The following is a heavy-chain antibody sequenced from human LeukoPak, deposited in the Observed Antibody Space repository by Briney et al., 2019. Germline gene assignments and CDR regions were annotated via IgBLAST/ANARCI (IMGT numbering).Heavy chain of an antibody. CDR2: ISAYNGNT. D-gene: IGHD3-3*01. Sequence: ASVKVSCKASGYTFTSYGISWVRQAPGQGLEWMGWISAYNGNTNYAQKLQGRVTMTTDTSTSTAYMELRSLRSDDTAVYYCARQPSGYDFWSSYLDYWGQETLVTVSS. CDR1: GYTFTSYG. CDR3: ARQPSGYDFWSSYLDY. J-gene: IGHJ4*02. V-gene: IGHV1-18*01.